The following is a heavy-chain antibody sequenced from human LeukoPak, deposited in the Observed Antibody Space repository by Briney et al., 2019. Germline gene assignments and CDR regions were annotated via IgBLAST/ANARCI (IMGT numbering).Heavy chain of an antibody. CDR2: IYHSEST. Sequence: PSETLSRTCGVSGYSISRGYSWGWIRQPPGKGLEWIGNIYHSESTHYNPSLKSRVTISPDTSKNQFSLKLTSVAASDTAVYYCARFDHVWETHSMDAFDLWGQGTMVTVSS. CDR1: GYSISRGYS. J-gene: IGHJ3*01. CDR3: ARFDHVWETHSMDAFDL. D-gene: IGHD3-16*01. V-gene: IGHV4-38-2*01.